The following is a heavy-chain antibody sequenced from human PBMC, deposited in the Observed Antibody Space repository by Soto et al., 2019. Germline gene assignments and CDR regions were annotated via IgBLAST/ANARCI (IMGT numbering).Heavy chain of an antibody. J-gene: IGHJ4*02. CDR1: GGSFSGYC. CDR2: INHSGST. V-gene: IGHV4-34*01. CDR3: ARDLFQSVYGDYVDY. Sequence: PSETLSLTCAVYGGSFSGYCWIWIRQPPGKGLEWIGEINHSGSTNYNPSLKSRVTISVDTSKNQFSLKLSSVTAADTAVYYCARDLFQSVYGDYVDYWGQGTLVTVSS. D-gene: IGHD4-17*01.